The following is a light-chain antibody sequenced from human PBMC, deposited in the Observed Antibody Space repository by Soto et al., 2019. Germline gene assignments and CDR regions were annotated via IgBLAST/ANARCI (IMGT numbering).Light chain of an antibody. V-gene: IGLV2-8*01. CDR2: EVS. CDR1: SSDVGGYNL. Sequence: QSVLTQPPSASGSPGQSVTISCTGTSSDVGGYNLVSWYQQHPGKAPKLMIYEVSKRPSRVPDRFSGSKSDNTASLTISGLQAEDEADYYCSSYTSSSTYFFGTGTKVTVL. J-gene: IGLJ1*01. CDR3: SSYTSSSTYF.